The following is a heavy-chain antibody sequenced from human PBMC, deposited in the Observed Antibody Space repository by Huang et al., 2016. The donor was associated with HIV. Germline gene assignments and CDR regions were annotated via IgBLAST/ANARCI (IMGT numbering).Heavy chain of an antibody. Sequence: QVQLVQSGAEVQKPGASVKVSCKASGYSFTDYYVHWLRQAPGQGLGGMGWINPTRGVTKYAQKFQGRVTLTRDTSVSTAFMGLSSLRSDDTALYYCARGEKEKFHDILTGFYNWGQGTLVTVSS. V-gene: IGHV1-2*02. J-gene: IGHJ4*02. CDR3: ARGEKEKFHDILTGFYN. CDR1: GYSFTDYY. CDR2: INPTRGVT. D-gene: IGHD3-9*01.